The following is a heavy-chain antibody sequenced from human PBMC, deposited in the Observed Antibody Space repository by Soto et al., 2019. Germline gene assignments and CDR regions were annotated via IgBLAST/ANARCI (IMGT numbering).Heavy chain of an antibody. J-gene: IGHJ4*02. CDR1: GYTFTSCA. CDR2: MNPNSGNT. CDR3: AREKVDASDY. Sequence: GASAEVSCTDFGYTFTSCAINWVRQATGQGLEWMGWMNPNSGNTGYAQKFQGRVTMTRNTSISTAYMELSSLRSEDTAVYYCAREKVDASDYWGQGTLVTVFS. V-gene: IGHV1-8*01. D-gene: IGHD2-15*01.